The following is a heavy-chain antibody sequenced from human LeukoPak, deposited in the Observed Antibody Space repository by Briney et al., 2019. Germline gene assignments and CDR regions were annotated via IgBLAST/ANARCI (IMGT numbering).Heavy chain of an antibody. Sequence: GGSLRLSCAASGFTFSTYVMSWVRQAPGKRLEWVSGISGSGDNTYYADSVKGRFTISRDNSKNTLHLQMNSLRAEDTAVYYCAKGSGYDTDFDYWGQGTLATVSS. D-gene: IGHD3-9*01. CDR1: GFTFSTYV. CDR3: AKGSGYDTDFDY. V-gene: IGHV3-23*01. CDR2: ISGSGDNT. J-gene: IGHJ4*02.